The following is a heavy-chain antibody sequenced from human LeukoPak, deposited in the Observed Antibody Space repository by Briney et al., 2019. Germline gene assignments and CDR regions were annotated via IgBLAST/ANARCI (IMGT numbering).Heavy chain of an antibody. V-gene: IGHV1-69*13. Sequence: GASVKVSCKASGGTFSSYAISWVRQAPGQGLEWMGGIIPIFGTANYAQKFQGRVTITADESTSTAYMELSSLRSDDTAVYYCARGSLCTGGVCYTDNWFDPWGQGTLVTVSS. CDR3: ARGSLCTGGVCYTDNWFDP. J-gene: IGHJ5*02. CDR2: IIPIFGTA. CDR1: GGTFSSYA. D-gene: IGHD2-8*02.